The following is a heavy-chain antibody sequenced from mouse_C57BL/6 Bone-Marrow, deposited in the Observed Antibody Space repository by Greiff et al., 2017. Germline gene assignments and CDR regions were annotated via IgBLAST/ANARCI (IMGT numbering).Heavy chain of an antibody. J-gene: IGHJ1*03. D-gene: IGHD2-5*01. Sequence: VQLQQSGAELVRPGASVKLSCTASGFNIKDDYMHWVKQRPEQGLEWIGWIVPENGDTEYASTFPGKATITADTSSNTAYLQLSSLTYEDTAVYYCTKDSNYWYCDVWGTGTTVTVSS. CDR1: GFNIKDDY. V-gene: IGHV14-4*01. CDR3: TKDSNYWYCDV. CDR2: IVPENGDT.